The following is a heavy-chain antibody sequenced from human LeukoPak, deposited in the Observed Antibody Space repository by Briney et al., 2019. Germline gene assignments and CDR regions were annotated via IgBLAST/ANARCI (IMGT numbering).Heavy chain of an antibody. CDR1: GFTFSSYA. Sequence: GGSLGLSCAASGFTFSSYAMSWVRQAPGKGLEWVSAISGSGGSTYYADSVKGRFTISRDNSKNTLYLQMNSLRAEDTAVYYCAREGYNWNHRRFDYWGQGTLVTVSS. V-gene: IGHV3-23*01. J-gene: IGHJ4*02. CDR3: AREGYNWNHRRFDY. CDR2: ISGSGGST. D-gene: IGHD1-20*01.